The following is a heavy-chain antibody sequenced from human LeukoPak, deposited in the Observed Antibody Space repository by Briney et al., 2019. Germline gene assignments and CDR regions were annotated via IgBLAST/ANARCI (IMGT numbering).Heavy chain of an antibody. V-gene: IGHV4-59*01. D-gene: IGHD3-10*01. CDR1: GGSIRSYC. J-gene: IGHJ6*03. CDR3: ARTYYGSGSLYYYYYYMDV. Sequence: SETLSLTCSVSGGSIRSYCWSWIRQPPGKGLEWIGYINYSGSTNYKPSLKSRVTISVDRSKKQFSLKLSSVAAADTAVYYCARTYYGSGSLYYYYYYMDVWGKGTTVTVSS. CDR2: INYSGST.